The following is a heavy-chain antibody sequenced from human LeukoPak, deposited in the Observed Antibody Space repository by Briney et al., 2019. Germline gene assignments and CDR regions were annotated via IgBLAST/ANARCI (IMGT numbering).Heavy chain of an antibody. J-gene: IGHJ4*02. Sequence: SVKVSCKASGGTFSSYAISWVRQAPGQGLEWMGGIIPIFGTANYAQKFQGRVTITADESTSTAYMELTSLRSEDTAVYYCARGRMAGTYVFDYWGQGTLVTVSS. CDR3: ARGRMAGTYVFDY. V-gene: IGHV1-69*13. CDR2: IIPIFGTA. D-gene: IGHD6-19*01. CDR1: GGTFSSYA.